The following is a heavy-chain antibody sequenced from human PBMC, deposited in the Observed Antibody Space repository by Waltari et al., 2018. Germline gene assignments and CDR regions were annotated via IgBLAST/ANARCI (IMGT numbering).Heavy chain of an antibody. CDR1: GDSLTNNFW. D-gene: IGHD2-2*01. V-gene: IGHV4-4*02. J-gene: IGHJ4*02. Sequence: QVQLRESGPGLVNPSGTLSLTCIVSGDSLTNNFWWSWVRQRPGKSLEWLGQIYRTGKTNYNPSLESRVIVSIDTSNNQLSLKLTSVTAADTAIYYCASDRSKGLCLDSWGQGILVTVSP. CDR2: IYRTGKT. CDR3: ASDRSKGLCLDS.